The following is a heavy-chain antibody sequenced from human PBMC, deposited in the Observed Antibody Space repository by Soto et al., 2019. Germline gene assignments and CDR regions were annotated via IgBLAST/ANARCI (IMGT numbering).Heavy chain of an antibody. J-gene: IGHJ6*02. CDR2: IKSKTDGVTT. D-gene: IGHD2-2*01. V-gene: IGHV3-15*01. Sequence: PGGSLRLSCAASGFTFSDAWMSWVRQAPGKGLEWVGRIKSKTDGVTTDYAAPGKGRFTISRDDSKNTLYLQMNSLKTADTAVYYCTTLIVVVPAAKTRYYYYGIDVWGQGTTVTVSS. CDR1: GFTFSDAW. CDR3: TTLIVVVPAAKTRYYYYGIDV.